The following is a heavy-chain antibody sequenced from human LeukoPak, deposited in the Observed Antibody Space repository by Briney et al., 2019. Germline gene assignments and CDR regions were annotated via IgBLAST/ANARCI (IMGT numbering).Heavy chain of an antibody. CDR2: IYIDGGSP. J-gene: IGHJ4*02. CDR3: ARIGSGYDGDYFDI. CDR1: GFTLSMYW. D-gene: IGHD5-12*01. V-gene: IGHV3-74*01. Sequence: GGSLRLSCAPSGFTLSMYWMQWVRQAPGKGLVWVSRIYIDGGSPIYADSVKGRFTISRENAKNTLYLKMNSLRVEVTALYYCARIGSGYDGDYFDIWGQGTLVTVSS.